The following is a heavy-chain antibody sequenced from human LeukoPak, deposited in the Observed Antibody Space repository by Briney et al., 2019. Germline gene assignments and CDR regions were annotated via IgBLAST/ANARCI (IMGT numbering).Heavy chain of an antibody. CDR3: AKVGIAAAVYWYFDL. CDR1: GFTFTTYW. J-gene: IGHJ2*01. Sequence: PGGSLRLSCAASGFTFTTYWMNWVRQAPGKGLEWVANIKQDGSEKYYVDSVKGRFTISRDNAKNSLYLQMNSLRAEDTALYYCAKVGIAAAVYWYFDLWGRGTLVTVSS. D-gene: IGHD6-13*01. CDR2: IKQDGSEK. V-gene: IGHV3-7*03.